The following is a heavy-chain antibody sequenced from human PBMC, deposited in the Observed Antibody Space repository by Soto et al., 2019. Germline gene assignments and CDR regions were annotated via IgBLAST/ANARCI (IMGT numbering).Heavy chain of an antibody. CDR3: ARGRAVAGFFDY. Sequence: SETLSLTCAVYGGSFSGYYWSWIRQPPGKGLEWIGEINHSGSTNYNPSLKSRVTISVDTSKNQFSLKLSSVTAADTAVYYCARGRAVAGFFDYWGQGTLVTVSS. CDR1: GGSFSGYY. J-gene: IGHJ4*02. CDR2: INHSGST. V-gene: IGHV4-34*01. D-gene: IGHD6-19*01.